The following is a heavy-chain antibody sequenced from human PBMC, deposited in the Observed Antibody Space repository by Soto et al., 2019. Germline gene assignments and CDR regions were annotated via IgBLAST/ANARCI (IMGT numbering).Heavy chain of an antibody. Sequence: QVQLVQSGAEVKKPGASVKVSCKASGYTFTSYVLHWVRQAPGQRLEWMGWINPGNGNTKYSQTFQGRVTITRDTSASTVYMELSSLISEDTAVYYCARGIAVAGRDNNDRYCDYWGQGFLVTVSS. CDR3: ARGIAVAGRDNNDRYCDY. D-gene: IGHD6-19*01. V-gene: IGHV1-3*01. CDR1: GYTFTSYV. CDR2: INPGNGNT. J-gene: IGHJ4*02.